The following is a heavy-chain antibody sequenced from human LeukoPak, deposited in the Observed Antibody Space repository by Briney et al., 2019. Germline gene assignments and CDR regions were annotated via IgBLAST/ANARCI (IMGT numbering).Heavy chain of an antibody. CDR3: AKPSGSGVDY. D-gene: IGHD1-26*01. CDR2: IQYDGSNA. J-gene: IGHJ4*02. CDR1: RFTFSSYG. Sequence: PGGSLRLSCAASRFTFSSYGMHWVRQAPGKGLEWVAYIQYDGSNAQYADSVKGRFSISRDSSKNILYLQMNSLRLEDMAVYYCAKPSGSGVDYWGRGTRVTVSS. V-gene: IGHV3-30*02.